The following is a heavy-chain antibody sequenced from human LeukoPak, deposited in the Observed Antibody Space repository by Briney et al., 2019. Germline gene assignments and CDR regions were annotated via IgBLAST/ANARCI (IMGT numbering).Heavy chain of an antibody. CDR2: INPNTGGT. Sequence: ASVKVSCKASGYTFTADYWHWVRQAPGQGLEWMGWINPNTGGTNYAQKFQGRVTMTRDTSISTAYMELSSLRSDDTAVYYCARWAVAGSVYWFDPWGQGTLVTVSS. CDR3: ARWAVAGSVYWFDP. J-gene: IGHJ5*02. V-gene: IGHV1-2*02. D-gene: IGHD6-19*01. CDR1: GYTFTADY.